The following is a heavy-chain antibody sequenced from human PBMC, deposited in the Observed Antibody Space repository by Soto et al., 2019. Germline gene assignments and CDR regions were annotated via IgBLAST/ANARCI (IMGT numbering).Heavy chain of an antibody. D-gene: IGHD2-21*02. CDR1: GGSISSFY. Sequence: QVLLQEPGPRLVKPSETLSLTCTVAGGSISSFYWSWVRQPAGKGLEWIGRIYSSGTTNYNPSLKSGVTMSVDTSTDQFSLKLTSVTAADTAVYFCARGPFCGGDCYFGVWGQGTQVTVSS. J-gene: IGHJ4*02. CDR2: IYSSGTT. V-gene: IGHV4-4*07. CDR3: ARGPFCGGDCYFGV.